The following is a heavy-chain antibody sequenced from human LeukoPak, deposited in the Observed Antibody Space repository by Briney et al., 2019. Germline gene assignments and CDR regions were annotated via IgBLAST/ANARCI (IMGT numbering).Heavy chain of an antibody. D-gene: IGHD6-6*01. CDR3: ARLRVEYSSSSGWFDP. J-gene: IGHJ5*02. Sequence: SETLSLTCTVSGGSITTDCWIWIRQPPGKGLEWIGYIYTSGSTNYNPSLKSRVTISVDTSKNQFSLKLSSVTAADTAVYYCARLRVEYSSSSGWFDPWGQGTLVTVSS. V-gene: IGHV4-4*09. CDR1: GGSITTDC. CDR2: IYTSGST.